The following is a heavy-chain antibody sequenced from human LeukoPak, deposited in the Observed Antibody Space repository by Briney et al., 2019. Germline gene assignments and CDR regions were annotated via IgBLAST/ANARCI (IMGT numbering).Heavy chain of an antibody. V-gene: IGHV4-30-4*01. D-gene: IGHD3-10*01. J-gene: IGHJ4*02. CDR2: ISSSGNT. CDR3: ARGVGYYGSGSFYLRVHYFDS. CDR1: GASITSGDYY. Sequence: PSQTLSLTCTVSGASITSGDYYWTWVRQPPGKGLEWIGYISSSGNTYYNPSLKSRLIMSLDTSENLFFLNLDSVTAADTAVYYCARGVGYYGSGSFYLRVHYFDSWGQGNLVTVS.